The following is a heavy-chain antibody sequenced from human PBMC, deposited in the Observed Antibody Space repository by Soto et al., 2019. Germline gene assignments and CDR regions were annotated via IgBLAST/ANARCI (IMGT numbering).Heavy chain of an antibody. J-gene: IGHJ6*02. Sequence: GGSLRLSCAASGFTVSSNYMSWVRQAPGKGLEWVSVIYSGGSTYYADSAKGRFTISRDNSKNTLYLQMNSLRAEDTAVYYCASSTVVTADYYYGMDVWGQGTTVTVSS. CDR2: IYSGGST. CDR3: ASSTVVTADYYYGMDV. V-gene: IGHV3-66*01. CDR1: GFTVSSNY. D-gene: IGHD2-21*02.